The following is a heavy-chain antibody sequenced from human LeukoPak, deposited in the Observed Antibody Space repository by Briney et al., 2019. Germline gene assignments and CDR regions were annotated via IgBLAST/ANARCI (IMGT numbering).Heavy chain of an antibody. CDR3: ARSREMATTKYYFDY. D-gene: IGHD5-24*01. V-gene: IGHV3-21*01. CDR1: RFTFSSYS. CDR2: ISSSGSYI. Sequence: GGSLRPSCAASRFTFSSYSMNWVRQAPGKGLEWVPSISSSGSYIYYADSVKGRFTISRDNAKNSLYLQMNSLRAEDTAVYFCARSREMATTKYYFDYWGQGTLVTVSS. J-gene: IGHJ4*02.